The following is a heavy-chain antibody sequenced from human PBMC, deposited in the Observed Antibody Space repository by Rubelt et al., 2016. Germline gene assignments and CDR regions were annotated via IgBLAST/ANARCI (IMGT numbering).Heavy chain of an antibody. D-gene: IGHD5-18*01. J-gene: IGHJ4*02. CDR2: MNPNSGNT. CDR3: ARLSIFEDTAMVMSDY. V-gene: IGHV1-8*01. CDR1: GYTFTSYD. Sequence: QVQLVQSGAEVKKPGASVKVSCKASGYTFTSYDINWVRQATGQGLEWMGWMNPNSGNTGYAQKFQGRVTITADESTSTAYMELSSLRSEDTAVYYCARLSIFEDTAMVMSDYWGQGTLVTVSS.